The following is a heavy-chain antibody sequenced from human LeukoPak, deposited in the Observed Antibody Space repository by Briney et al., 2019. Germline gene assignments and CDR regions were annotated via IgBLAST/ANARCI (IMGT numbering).Heavy chain of an antibody. CDR2: IYYSGST. Sequence: PSETLSLTCTVSGGSISSSSYYWGWIRQPPGKGLEWIGSIYYSGSTYYNPSLKSRVTISVDTSKNQFSLKLSSVTAADTAVYYCARVQQLVGSFDPWGQGTLVTVSS. J-gene: IGHJ5*02. CDR1: GGSISSSSYY. CDR3: ARVQQLVGSFDP. D-gene: IGHD6-13*01. V-gene: IGHV4-39*07.